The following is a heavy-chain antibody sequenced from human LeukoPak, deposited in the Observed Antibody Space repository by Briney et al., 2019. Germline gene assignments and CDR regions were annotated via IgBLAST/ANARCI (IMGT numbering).Heavy chain of an antibody. J-gene: IGHJ5*02. D-gene: IGHD3-3*01. CDR2: INHSGST. CDR3: ARDFWP. CDR1: GGSFSGYY. Sequence: SETLSLTCAVYGGSFSGYYWSWIRQPPGKGLEWIGEINHSGSTNYNPSLKSRVTISIDTSKNQFSLKLNSVTAADTAVYHCARDFWPWGQGALVTVSS. V-gene: IGHV4-34*01.